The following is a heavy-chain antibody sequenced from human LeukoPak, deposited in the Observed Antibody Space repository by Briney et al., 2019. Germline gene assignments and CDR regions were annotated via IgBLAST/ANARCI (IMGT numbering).Heavy chain of an antibody. CDR1: GFTFTNYA. Sequence: GGSLRLSCAASGFTFTNYAMHWVRQAPGRGLEWLAFIRFDGSSKYYADFVKGRFTISRDSSKNTLYLQMNSLRPEDTAVYYCARDQAGSGHYADYWGQGTLVTVSS. CDR3: ARDQAGSGHYADY. D-gene: IGHD3-10*01. CDR2: IRFDGSSK. J-gene: IGHJ4*02. V-gene: IGHV3-30*02.